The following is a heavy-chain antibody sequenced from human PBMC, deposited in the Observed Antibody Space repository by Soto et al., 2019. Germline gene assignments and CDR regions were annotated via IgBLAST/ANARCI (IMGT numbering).Heavy chain of an antibody. Sequence: PSEMLSRTCAVWGECISRGGHSQSWIRQPPGKGLEWIGYIYHSGSTYYNPSLKSRVTISVDRSKNQFSLKLSSVTAAVTAVYYWASSGYYNNSGIDGWCQGPMVTVS. CDR3: ASSGYYNNSGIDG. CDR2: IYHSGST. CDR1: GECISRGGHS. D-gene: IGHD3-22*01. V-gene: IGHV4-30-2*01. J-gene: IGHJ6*02.